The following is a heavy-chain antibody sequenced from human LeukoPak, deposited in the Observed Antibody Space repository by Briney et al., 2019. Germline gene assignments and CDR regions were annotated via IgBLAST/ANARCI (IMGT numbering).Heavy chain of an antibody. V-gene: IGHV1-2*02. Sequence: ASVKVSCKASGFTFTGYYMHWVRQAPGQGLEWMGWINPNSGGTNYAQKFQGRVTMTRDTSITTAYMELTSLRSDDTAVYYCARDLFYSVSGTYYNVGRLFNYWGQGTLVTVSS. CDR3: ARDLFYSVSGTYYNVGRLFNY. CDR1: GFTFTGYY. D-gene: IGHD3-10*01. J-gene: IGHJ4*02. CDR2: INPNSGGT.